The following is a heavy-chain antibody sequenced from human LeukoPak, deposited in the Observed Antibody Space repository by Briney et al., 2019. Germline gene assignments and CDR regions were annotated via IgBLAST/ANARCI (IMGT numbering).Heavy chain of an antibody. CDR2: ISSSGSTT. V-gene: IGHV3-48*03. D-gene: IGHD2-15*01. CDR3: ARGYCSGGSCYFDY. CDR1: GFTFSNYE. J-gene: IGHJ4*02. Sequence: GGSLRLSCAASGFTFSNYEMNWVRQAPGKGLEWVSYISSSGSTTYYADSVKGRFTISRDNAKNSLYLQMNSLRAEDMAVYYCARGYCSGGSCYFDYWGQGTLVTVSS.